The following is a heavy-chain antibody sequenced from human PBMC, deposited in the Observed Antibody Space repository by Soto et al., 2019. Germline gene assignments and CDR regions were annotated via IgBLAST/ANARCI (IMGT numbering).Heavy chain of an antibody. CDR3: ARQPTTGDTDLWFDP. Sequence: QLQLLESGPGLVKASETLSLTCSVSGGSISTSRSYWAWIRQPPGKGLEWLANIFYSGSTFYNPSLARSVSVSVDTSKNEFSLKLRSVTAADTAVYYCARQPTTGDTDLWFDPWGQGTLVTVSS. J-gene: IGHJ5*02. V-gene: IGHV4-39*01. CDR1: GGSISTSRSY. D-gene: IGHD2-21*01. CDR2: IFYSGST.